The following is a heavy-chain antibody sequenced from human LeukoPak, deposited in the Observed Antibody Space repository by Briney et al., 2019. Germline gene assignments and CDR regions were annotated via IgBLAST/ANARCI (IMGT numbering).Heavy chain of an antibody. CDR2: INHSGST. CDR1: GGSFSGYY. CDR3: ARGVLRYFDWLLYPYDWFDP. V-gene: IGHV4-34*01. D-gene: IGHD3-9*01. J-gene: IGHJ5*02. Sequence: PSETLSLTCAVYGGSFSGYYWSWIRQPPGKGLEWIGGINHSGSTNYNPSLKSRVTISVDTSKNQFSLKLSSVTAADTAVYYCARGVLRYFDWLLYPYDWFDPWGQGTLVTVSS.